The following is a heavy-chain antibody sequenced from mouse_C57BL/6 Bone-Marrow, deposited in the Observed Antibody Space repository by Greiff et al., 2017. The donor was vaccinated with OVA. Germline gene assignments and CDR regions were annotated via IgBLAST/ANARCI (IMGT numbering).Heavy chain of an antibody. Sequence: EVQLQESGPELVKPGASVKIPCKASGYTFTDYNMDWVKQSHGKSLEWIGDINPNNGGTIYNQKFKGKATLTVDKSSSTAYMELRSLTSEDTAVYYCARRGAYYGSSWYFDVWGTGTTVTVSS. V-gene: IGHV1-18*01. CDR3: ARRGAYYGSSWYFDV. D-gene: IGHD1-1*01. CDR1: GYTFTDYN. J-gene: IGHJ1*03. CDR2: INPNNGGT.